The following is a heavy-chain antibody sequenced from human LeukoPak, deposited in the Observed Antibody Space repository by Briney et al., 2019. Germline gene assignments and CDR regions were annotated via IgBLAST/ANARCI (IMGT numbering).Heavy chain of an antibody. J-gene: IGHJ6*03. CDR2: IYYSGST. CDR3: ASTREHYYYYYYMDV. D-gene: IGHD2-2*01. Sequence: PSXTLSLTRTVSGGSISSYYWSWIRQPPGKGLEWIGYIYYSGSTNYNPSLKSRVTISVDTSKNQFSLKLSSVTAADTAVYYCASTREHYYYYYYMDVWGKGTTVTVSS. V-gene: IGHV4-59*01. CDR1: GGSISSYY.